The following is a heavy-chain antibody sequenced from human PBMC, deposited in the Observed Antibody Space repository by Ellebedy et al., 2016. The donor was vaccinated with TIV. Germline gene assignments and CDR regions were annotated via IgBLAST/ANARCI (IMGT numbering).Heavy chain of an antibody. J-gene: IGHJ6*02. CDR3: ARARTYYDFWSPYYYYYGMDV. V-gene: IGHV4-59*01. CDR2: IYYSGST. CDR1: GDSIPSYY. Sequence: MPSETLSLTCTVSGDSIPSYYWSWIRQPPGKGLEWIGYIYYSGSTNYNPSLTCRVTISVDTSKNQFSLKLSSVTAADTAVYYCARARTYYDFWSPYYYYYGMDVWGQGTTVTVSS. D-gene: IGHD3-3*01.